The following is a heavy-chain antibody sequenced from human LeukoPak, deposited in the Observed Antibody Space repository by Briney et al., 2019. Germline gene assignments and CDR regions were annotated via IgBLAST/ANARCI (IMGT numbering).Heavy chain of an antibody. J-gene: IGHJ6*03. CDR2: IRYDGSNK. V-gene: IGHV3-30*02. CDR3: AKDGETGIDYYYYMDV. Sequence: GGSLRLSCAASGFTFSSYGMHWVRQAPGKGLEWVAFIRYDGSNKYYADSVKGRFTISRDNSKNTLYLQMNSLRAEDTAVYYCAKDGETGIDYYYYMDVWGKGTTVTVSS. CDR1: GFTFSSYG. D-gene: IGHD1-1*01.